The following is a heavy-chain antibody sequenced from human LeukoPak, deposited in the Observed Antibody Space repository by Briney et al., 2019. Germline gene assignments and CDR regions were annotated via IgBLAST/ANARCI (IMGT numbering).Heavy chain of an antibody. Sequence: SETLSLTCTVSGGSISSGGYSWSWIRQPPGKGLEWIGYIYHSGSTYYNPSLKSRVTISVDRSKNQFSLKLSSVTAADTAVYYCARAPYGGHYYFDYWGQGTLVTVSS. CDR3: ARAPYGGHYYFDY. J-gene: IGHJ4*02. CDR2: IYHSGST. CDR1: GGSISSGGYS. D-gene: IGHD4-17*01. V-gene: IGHV4-30-2*01.